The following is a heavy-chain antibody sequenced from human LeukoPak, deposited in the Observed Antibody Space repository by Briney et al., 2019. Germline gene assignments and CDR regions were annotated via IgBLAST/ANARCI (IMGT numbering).Heavy chain of an antibody. CDR3: ARQNPAASGQGLDY. Sequence: PSETLSLTCTVSGGSINNYYWSWVRQPPGKGLEWIGYIHYSGNTNYNPSLKSRVSFSVDTSKNQSSLELTSVTAADTAVYYCARQNPAASGQGLDYWGQGALVTVSS. D-gene: IGHD6-13*01. CDR2: IHYSGNT. V-gene: IGHV4-59*08. J-gene: IGHJ4*02. CDR1: GGSINNYY.